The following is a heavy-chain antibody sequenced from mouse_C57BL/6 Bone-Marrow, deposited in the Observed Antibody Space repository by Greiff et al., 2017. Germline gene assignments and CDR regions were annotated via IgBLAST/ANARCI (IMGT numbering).Heavy chain of an antibody. D-gene: IGHD2-3*01. CDR2: IDPSDSYT. CDR1: GYTFTSYW. Sequence: HVQLQQPGAELVRPGTSVKLSCKASGYTFTSYWMPWVKQRPGQGLEWIGVIDPSDSYTNYNQKFKGKATLTVDTSSSTAYMQLSSLTSEDSAVYYCARGLLGAWYAYWGQGTLVTVSA. J-gene: IGHJ3*01. CDR3: ARGLLGAWYAY. V-gene: IGHV1-59*01.